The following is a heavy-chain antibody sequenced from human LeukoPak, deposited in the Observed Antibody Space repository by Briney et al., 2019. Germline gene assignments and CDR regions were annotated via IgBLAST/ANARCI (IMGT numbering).Heavy chain of an antibody. CDR1: RFTFSSYS. J-gene: IGHJ4*02. D-gene: IGHD2-2*01. Sequence: GGSLRLSCAASRFTFSSYSMNWVRQAPGKGLEWVSSISSSSSYIYYADSVKGRFTISRDNAKNSLYLQMNSLRAEDTAVYYCARDCSSTSCYAMDYWGQGTLVTVSS. CDR3: ARDCSSTSCYAMDY. CDR2: ISSSSSYI. V-gene: IGHV3-21*01.